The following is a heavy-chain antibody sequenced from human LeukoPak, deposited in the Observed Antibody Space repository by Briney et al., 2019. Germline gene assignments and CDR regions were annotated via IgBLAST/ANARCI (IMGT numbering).Heavy chain of an antibody. CDR3: ARDSFDLTGFDP. V-gene: IGHV3-30*04. Sequence: GGSLRLSCAASGFTFSSYAIHWVRQAPGKGLEWVAAISYDGGNKYYADSVKGRFTISRDNSKNTLYLQVNSLRAEDTAVYYCARDSFDLTGFDPWGQGTLVTVSS. D-gene: IGHD3-10*01. CDR2: ISYDGGNK. CDR1: GFTFSSYA. J-gene: IGHJ5*02.